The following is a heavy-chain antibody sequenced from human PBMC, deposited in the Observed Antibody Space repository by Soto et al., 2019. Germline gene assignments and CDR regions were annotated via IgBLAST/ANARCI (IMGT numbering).Heavy chain of an antibody. CDR2: IYYSGST. V-gene: IGHV4-30-4*01. CDR1: GGSISSGDYY. J-gene: IGHJ4*02. Sequence: QVQLQESGPGLVKPSQTLSLTCTVSGGSISSGDYYWSWIRQPPGKGLEWIGYIYYSGSTYYNPSLKSRVTISVDTSTNQSSLKLSSVTAADTAVYYCARVIAAAGTEVCDYWGQGTLVTVSS. D-gene: IGHD6-13*01. CDR3: ARVIAAAGTEVCDY.